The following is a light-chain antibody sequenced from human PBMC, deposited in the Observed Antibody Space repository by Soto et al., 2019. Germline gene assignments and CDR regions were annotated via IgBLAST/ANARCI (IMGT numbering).Light chain of an antibody. CDR1: GSDVAAYNS. CDR2: DVI. Sequence: QSALTQPASVSGSPGQSITISCPGTGSDVAAYNSVSWYQQYPGKAPKLMIYDVIYRPSVVSNRFSVSKSANTASLTISGLQAEDEADYYCSSYTTSGNYVFGTGTKVTDL. CDR3: SSYTTSGNYV. V-gene: IGLV2-14*01. J-gene: IGLJ1*01.